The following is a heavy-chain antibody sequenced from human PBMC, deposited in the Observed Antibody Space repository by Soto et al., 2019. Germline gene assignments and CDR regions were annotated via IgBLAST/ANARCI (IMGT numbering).Heavy chain of an antibody. CDR2: ISSSGSTI. CDR1: GLHIGSHE. CDR3: ARDKGMYYYYYGTDV. D-gene: IGHD3-10*01. J-gene: IGHJ6*04. Sequence: GVFKSLPFSGSGLHIGSHELNWVIPDTRKGLEWVSYISSSGSTIYYADSVKGRFTISRDNDKNSLYLKMNSLRAEDTAVYYCARDKGMYYYYYGTDVRGNGTTVTCSS. V-gene: IGHV3-48*03.